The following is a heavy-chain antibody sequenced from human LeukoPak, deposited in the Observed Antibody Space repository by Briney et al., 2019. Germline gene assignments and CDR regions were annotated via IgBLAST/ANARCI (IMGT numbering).Heavy chain of an antibody. CDR1: GASISSYN. CDR2: IYYSEST. V-gene: IGHV4-59*12. D-gene: IGHD5-18*01. J-gene: IGHJ4*02. Sequence: PSETLSLTCSVSGASISSYNWGWIRQPPGKGLEWIGYIYYSESTNYNPSLETRVTISVDTSKNQFSLKLSSVTAADTAVYYCARVADGKGYPFDYWGQGTLVTVSS. CDR3: ARVADGKGYPFDY.